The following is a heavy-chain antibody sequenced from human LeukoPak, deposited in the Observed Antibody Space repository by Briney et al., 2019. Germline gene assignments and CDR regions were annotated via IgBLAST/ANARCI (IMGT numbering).Heavy chain of an antibody. CDR1: GGSISSGSYY. J-gene: IGHJ6*02. D-gene: IGHD6-13*01. Sequence: SETLSLTCTVSGGSISSGSYYWSWIRQPAGKGLEWIGYIYYSGSTNYNPSLKSRVTISVDTSKNQFSLKLSSVTAADTAVYYCARTGYSRPYYYHYGMDVWGQGTTVTVSS. CDR3: ARTGYSRPYYYHYGMDV. V-gene: IGHV4-61*10. CDR2: IYYSGST.